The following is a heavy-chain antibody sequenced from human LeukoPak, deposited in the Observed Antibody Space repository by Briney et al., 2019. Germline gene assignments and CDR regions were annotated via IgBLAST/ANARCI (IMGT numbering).Heavy chain of an antibody. CDR2: ISGNGGST. CDR3: AKPPPDSSSWLFDY. V-gene: IGHV3-23*01. J-gene: IGHJ4*02. D-gene: IGHD6-13*01. CDR1: GFTFSTYA. Sequence: GGSLRLSCAASGFTFSTYAMSWVRQAPGKGLEWVSTISGNGGSTYYADSVKGRFTISRDNSKNTLYLQMNSLRAEDTAVYCCAKPPPDSSSWLFDYWGKGTLVTVSS.